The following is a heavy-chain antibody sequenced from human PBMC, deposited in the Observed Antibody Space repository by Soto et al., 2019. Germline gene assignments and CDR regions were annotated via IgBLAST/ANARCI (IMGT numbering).Heavy chain of an antibody. D-gene: IGHD3-9*01. J-gene: IGHJ6*02. CDR3: TTGVRYFDWSVYYYYGMDV. V-gene: IGHV3-15*01. Sequence: PGGSLRLSCAASGFTFSNAWMSWVRQAPGKGLEWVGRIKSKTDGGTTDYAAPVKGRFTISRDDSKNTLYLQMNSLKTEDTAVYYCTTGVRYFDWSVYYYYGMDVWGQGTTVTVSS. CDR1: GFTFSNAW. CDR2: IKSKTDGGTT.